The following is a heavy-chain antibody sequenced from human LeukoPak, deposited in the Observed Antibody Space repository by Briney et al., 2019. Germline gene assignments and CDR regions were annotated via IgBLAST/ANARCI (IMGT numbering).Heavy chain of an antibody. CDR1: GGSISSRNW. J-gene: IGHJ4*02. CDR3: ARHWETSSWYVDY. V-gene: IGHV4-4*02. D-gene: IGHD6-13*01. Sequence: AGTLSLTCAVSGGSISSRNWWSWVRQPPGKGLEWIGYIYYSGSTNYNPSLKSRVTISVDTSKNQLSLKLSSVTAADTAVYYCARHWETSSWYVDYWGQGTLVTVSS. CDR2: IYYSGST.